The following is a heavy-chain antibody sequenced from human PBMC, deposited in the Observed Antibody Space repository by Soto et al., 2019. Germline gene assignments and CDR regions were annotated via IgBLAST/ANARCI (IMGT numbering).Heavy chain of an antibody. CDR2: IKQDGSEK. Sequence: PGGSLRLSCAASGFTFSSYWMSWVRQAPGKGLEWVANIKQDGSEKYYVDSVKGRFTISRDNAKNSLYLQMNSLRAEDTAVYYCARDSSSGYYYYYGMDAWGQGTTVTVSS. D-gene: IGHD6-6*01. CDR1: GFTFSSYW. V-gene: IGHV3-7*01. J-gene: IGHJ6*02. CDR3: ARDSSSGYYYYYGMDA.